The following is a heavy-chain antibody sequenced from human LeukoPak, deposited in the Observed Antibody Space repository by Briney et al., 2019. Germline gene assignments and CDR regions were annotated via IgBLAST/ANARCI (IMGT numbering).Heavy chain of an antibody. J-gene: IGHJ4*02. D-gene: IGHD6-19*01. CDR2: IYSGGST. Sequence: GGSLRLSCAASGFTVSSNYMSWVRQAPGKGLEWVSLIYSGGSTYYADSVKGRFTISRDNSKNTLYLQMNSLRAEDTAVYYCARLLNSGWYDYFDYWGQGTLVTVSS. V-gene: IGHV3-53*01. CDR3: ARLLNSGWYDYFDY. CDR1: GFTVSSNY.